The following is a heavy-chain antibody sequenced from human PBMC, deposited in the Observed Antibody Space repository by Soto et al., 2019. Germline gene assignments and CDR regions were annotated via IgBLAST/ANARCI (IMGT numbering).Heavy chain of an antibody. J-gene: IGHJ6*02. CDR2: IWYDGSNK. CDR3: ARADCTGAYCYSWPFNYGVDV. Sequence: QVQLVESGGGVVQPGGSLRLSCTTSGFTFNTYGMHWVRQAPGKGLEWVASIWYDGSNKYYADSVKGRFTISRDNSKNTLYRKMNSLGAEDTSLYYCARADCTGAYCYSWPFNYGVDVWGQGTTVTVSS. CDR1: GFTFNTYG. D-gene: IGHD2-15*01. V-gene: IGHV3-33*08.